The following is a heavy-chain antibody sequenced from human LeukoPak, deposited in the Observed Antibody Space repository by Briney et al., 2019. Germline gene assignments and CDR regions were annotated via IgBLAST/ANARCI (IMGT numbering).Heavy chain of an antibody. J-gene: IGHJ4*02. D-gene: IGHD3-3*01. CDR2: INQDGSEK. CDR3: ARRSPLEWLSEQYYFDY. CDR1: GFTFHNNW. Sequence: GGSLRLSCAASGFTFHNNWMSWVRQAPGKGLEWVANINQDGSEKNYVDSVKGRFTISRDNAKNSLSLQMNSLRAEDTAAYYCARRSPLEWLSEQYYFDYWGQGTLVTVSS. V-gene: IGHV3-7*03.